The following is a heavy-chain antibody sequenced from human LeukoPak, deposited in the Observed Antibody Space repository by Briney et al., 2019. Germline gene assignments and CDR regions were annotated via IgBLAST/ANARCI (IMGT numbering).Heavy chain of an antibody. V-gene: IGHV1-2*02. CDR3: ARDDILAD. CDR1: GYTFTGFY. Sequence: GASVKVSCKASGYTFTGFYMHWVRQAPGQGLEWMGWINPNSGGTNYAQKFQGRVTMTSDKSISTAYMEVSRLRSDDTAVYYCARDDILADWGQGTLVTVSS. J-gene: IGHJ4*02. D-gene: IGHD3-9*01. CDR2: INPNSGGT.